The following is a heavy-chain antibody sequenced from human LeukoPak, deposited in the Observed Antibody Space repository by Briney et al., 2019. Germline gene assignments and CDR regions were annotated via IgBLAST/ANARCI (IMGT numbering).Heavy chain of an antibody. CDR1: GGSISSSSYY. V-gene: IGHV4-39*01. J-gene: IGHJ3*02. CDR2: IYYSGST. CDR3: ARYRIAVDGTGAFDI. Sequence: SETLSLSCTVSGGSISSSSYYWGWIRQRPGKGLEWIGSIYYSGSTYYNPSHNSRVPISVATSKNPYPLKLSSVTAADLAVYYCARYRIAVDGTGAFDIWGQATIVTLSS. D-gene: IGHD6-19*01.